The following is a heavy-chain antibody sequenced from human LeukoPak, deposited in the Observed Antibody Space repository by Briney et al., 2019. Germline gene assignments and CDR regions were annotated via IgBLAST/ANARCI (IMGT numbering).Heavy chain of an antibody. V-gene: IGHV4-38-2*01. D-gene: IGHD3-22*01. J-gene: IGHJ4*02. CDR3: ARTPPHYYDSSAYLVY. CDR2: IYHSGST. CDR1: GYSISSGYY. Sequence: SETLSLTCSVSGYSISSGYYWGWIRQPPGKGLEWIGSIYHSGSTYYNPSLKSRVTISVHTSKNQFSLNVNSVTAADTAVYYCARTPPHYYDSSAYLVYWGQGTLVTVSS.